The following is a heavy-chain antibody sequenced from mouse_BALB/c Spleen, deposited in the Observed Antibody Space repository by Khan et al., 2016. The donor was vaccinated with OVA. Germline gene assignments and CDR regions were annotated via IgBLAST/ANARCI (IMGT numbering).Heavy chain of an antibody. Sequence: QVQLQQSGAELVRPGASVTLSCKASGYTFTDYEMHWVRQTPVHGLEWIGAIDPETGVTAYSQNFKGKATLTADKSSSTAYMELRSLTSEDSAVYYCSRSTFAYWGQGTLVTVSA. CDR2: IDPETGVT. V-gene: IGHV1-15*01. CDR3: SRSTFAY. J-gene: IGHJ3*01. CDR1: GYTFTDYE.